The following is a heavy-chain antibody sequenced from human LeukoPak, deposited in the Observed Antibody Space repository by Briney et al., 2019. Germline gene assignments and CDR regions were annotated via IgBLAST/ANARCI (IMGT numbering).Heavy chain of an antibody. CDR1: GGSFSGYY. V-gene: IGHV4-34*01. CDR2: INHSGST. CDR3: ARGSLYDYVSFDY. D-gene: IGHD3-16*01. Sequence: SETLSLTCAVYGGSFSGYYWSWIRQPPGKGLEWIGEINHSGSTNYNPSLKSRVTISVDTSKNQFSLKLSSVTAADTAVYYCARGSLYDYVSFDYWGQGTLVTVSS. J-gene: IGHJ4*02.